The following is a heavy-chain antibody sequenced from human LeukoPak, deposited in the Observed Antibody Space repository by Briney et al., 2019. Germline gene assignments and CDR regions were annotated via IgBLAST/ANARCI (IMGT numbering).Heavy chain of an antibody. D-gene: IGHD5-18*01. CDR2: ISGSGGST. V-gene: IGHV3-23*01. J-gene: IGHJ4*02. Sequence: GGSLRLSCAASGFTFSSYAMSWVRQAPGKGLEWVSAISGSGGSTYYADSVKGRFTISRDNSKNTLYLQMNSLRAEDTAVYYCAKDPGGTAMVLRYFDYWGQGTLVTVSS. CDR1: GFTFSSYA. CDR3: AKDPGGTAMVLRYFDY.